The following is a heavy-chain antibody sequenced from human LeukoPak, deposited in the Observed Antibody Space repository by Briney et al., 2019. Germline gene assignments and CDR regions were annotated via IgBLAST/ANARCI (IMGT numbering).Heavy chain of an antibody. J-gene: IGHJ4*02. D-gene: IGHD2-2*02. CDR3: AIDSHILGYCSSASCYIDY. CDR1: GYTFTGYY. CDR2: ISTYNDNT. Sequence: AAVKVSCKASGYTFTGYYMHWVRQAPGQGLEWMGWISTYNDNTNYAQKLQGRVTMTTDTSTSTAYMELRSLRSDDTAVYYCAIDSHILGYCSSASCYIDYWGQGTLVTVSS. V-gene: IGHV1-18*04.